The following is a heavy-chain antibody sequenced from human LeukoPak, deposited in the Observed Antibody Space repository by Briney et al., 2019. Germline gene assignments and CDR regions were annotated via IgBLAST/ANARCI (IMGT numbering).Heavy chain of an antibody. V-gene: IGHV1-2*02. D-gene: IGHD6-13*01. CDR1: GYTFTGYY. Sequence: ASVKVSCKASGYTFTGYYMHWVRQAPGQGLEWLGWINPNSGGTKYAQNFQGRVTMTRDTSISTAYMELSRLRSDDTAVYYRARAVSSSGTYWGQGTLVTVSS. CDR3: ARAVSSSGTY. CDR2: INPNSGGT. J-gene: IGHJ4*02.